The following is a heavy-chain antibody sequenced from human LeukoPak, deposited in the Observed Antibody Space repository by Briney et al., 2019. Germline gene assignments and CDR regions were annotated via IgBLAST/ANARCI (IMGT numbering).Heavy chain of an antibody. J-gene: IGHJ6*02. D-gene: IGHD2-15*01. Sequence: GGSLRLSCAVSGFTVSSNYMSWVRQAPGKGLEWVSVIFSGGSTYYADSVKGRFTISRDNSKNTLYLQMNSLRAEDTAVYYCARENDMGYCSGGRCYKGYNAMDVWGQGTTVTVSS. CDR2: IFSGGST. CDR3: ARENDMGYCSGGRCYKGYNAMDV. CDR1: GFTVSSNY. V-gene: IGHV3-53*01.